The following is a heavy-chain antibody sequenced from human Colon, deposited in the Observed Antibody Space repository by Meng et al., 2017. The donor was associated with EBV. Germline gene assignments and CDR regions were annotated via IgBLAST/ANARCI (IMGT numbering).Heavy chain of an antibody. J-gene: IGHJ4*02. D-gene: IGHD5-12*01. Sequence: QVHLQCSGPGLVKPSQTLSLPCTVSGGSISSGDYYWSWSRQPPGKGLEWIGYIYYSGSTYYNPSLKSRVTISVDTSKNQFSLKLSSVTAADTAVYYCARDRGGLGAFDYWGQGTLVTVSS. CDR1: GGSISSGDYY. CDR2: IYYSGST. CDR3: ARDRGGLGAFDY. V-gene: IGHV4-30-4*01.